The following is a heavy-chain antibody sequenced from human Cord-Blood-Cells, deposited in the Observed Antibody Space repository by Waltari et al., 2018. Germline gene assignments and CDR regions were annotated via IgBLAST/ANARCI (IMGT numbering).Heavy chain of an antibody. CDR2: INPNSGGT. CDR1: GYTFTGYY. CDR3: ARDGPRITMVRGVIDY. J-gene: IGHJ4*02. V-gene: IGHV1-2*02. Sequence: QVQLVQSGAEVKKPEASVKVSCKASGYTFTGYYMHWVRQAPGQGLEWMGWINPNSGGTNYAQKFQGRVTMTRDTSISTAYMELSRLRSDDTAVYYCARDGPRITMVRGVIDYWGQGTLVTVSS. D-gene: IGHD3-10*01.